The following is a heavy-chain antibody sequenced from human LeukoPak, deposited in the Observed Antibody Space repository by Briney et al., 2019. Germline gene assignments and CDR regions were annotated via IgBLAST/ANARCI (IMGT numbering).Heavy chain of an antibody. CDR1: GFTFSSYA. CDR3: GKRELWHGSGEDA. D-gene: IGHD3-10*01. Sequence: GGSLRLSCAASGFTFSSYAMSWFRQTPGKGLEGVSAISGSGDRTYYAESVKGRFSISRDNSKNTLYLQMHSLRAEDTAVYYCGKRELWHGSGEDAWGQGTTVTVSS. V-gene: IGHV3-23*01. J-gene: IGHJ6*02. CDR2: ISGSGDRT.